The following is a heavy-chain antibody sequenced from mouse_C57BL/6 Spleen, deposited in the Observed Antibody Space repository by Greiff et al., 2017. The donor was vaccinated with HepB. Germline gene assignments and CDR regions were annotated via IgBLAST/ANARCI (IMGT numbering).Heavy chain of an antibody. CDR3: TREGGYYGYDGYAMDY. Sequence: EVKVEESGEGLVKPGGSLKLSCAASGFTFSSYAMSWVRQTPEKRLEWVAYISSGGDYIYYADTVKGRFTISRDNARNTLYLQMSSLKSEDTAMYYCTREGGYYGYDGYAMDYWGQGTSVTVSS. D-gene: IGHD2-2*01. CDR1: GFTFSSYA. J-gene: IGHJ4*01. V-gene: IGHV5-9-1*02. CDR2: ISSGGDYI.